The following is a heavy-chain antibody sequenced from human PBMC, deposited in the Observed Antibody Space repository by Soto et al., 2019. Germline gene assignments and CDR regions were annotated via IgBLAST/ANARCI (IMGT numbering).Heavy chain of an antibody. D-gene: IGHD6-13*01. CDR1: GFTFSSYG. Sequence: QVQLVESGGGVVQPGRSLRLSCAASGFTFSSYGMHWVRQAPGKGLEWVAVIWYDGSNKYYADSVKGRFTISRDNSKNTLYLQMNSLRAEDTAVYYCARDHSSSWYVYYYYYTDVWGKGTTVTVSS. J-gene: IGHJ6*03. CDR3: ARDHSSSWYVYYYYYTDV. CDR2: IWYDGSNK. V-gene: IGHV3-33*01.